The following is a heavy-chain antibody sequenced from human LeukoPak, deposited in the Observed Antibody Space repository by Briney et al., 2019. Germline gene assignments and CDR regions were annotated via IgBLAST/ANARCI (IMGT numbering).Heavy chain of an antibody. D-gene: IGHD3-3*01. V-gene: IGHV3-74*01. CDR2: IKGDGIST. CDR1: GFDFSSNW. CDR3: AKDHYWSIDY. J-gene: IGHJ4*02. Sequence: GGSLRLSCAASGFDFSSNWMHWVRHAPGQGLVWVSRIKGDGISTNYADSVKGRFTISRDIAKNTLYLQMNSLRAEDTGVYYCAKDHYWSIDYWGRGTLVTVFS.